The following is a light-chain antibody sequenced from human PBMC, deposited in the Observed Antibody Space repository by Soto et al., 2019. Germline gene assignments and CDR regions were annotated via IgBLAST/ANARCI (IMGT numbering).Light chain of an antibody. V-gene: IGLV2-14*01. CDR3: SSYTSSSTPYV. CDR1: SSDVGCYNY. CDR2: DVT. Sequence: QSALTQPASVSGSLGQSITISCTGTSSDVGCYNYVSWYQQHPVKAPKLMIYDVTNRPSGVSDRFSGSKSGNTASLTISGLQSEDEAEYYCSSYTSSSTPYVFGTGTKLTVL. J-gene: IGLJ1*01.